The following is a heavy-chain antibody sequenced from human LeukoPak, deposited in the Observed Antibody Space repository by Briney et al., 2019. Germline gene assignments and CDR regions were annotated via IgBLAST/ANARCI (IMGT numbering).Heavy chain of an antibody. CDR3: ATAFQVAATYDY. D-gene: IGHD2-15*01. V-gene: IGHV1-24*01. CDR2: FDPEDGET. J-gene: IGHJ4*02. Sequence: ASVKVSCKVSGYTLTELSMHWVRQAPGKGLGWMGGFDPEDGETIYAQKFQGRVTMTEDTSTDTAYMELSSLRSEDTAVYYCATAFQVAATYDYWGQGTLVTVSS. CDR1: GYTLTELS.